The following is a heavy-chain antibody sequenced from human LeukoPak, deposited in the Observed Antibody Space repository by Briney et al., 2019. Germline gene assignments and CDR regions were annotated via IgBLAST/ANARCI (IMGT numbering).Heavy chain of an antibody. CDR1: GYTFTSYA. Sequence: ASVKVSCKASGYTFTSYAMHWVRQAPGQRLEWMGWINAGNGTTKYSQKFQGRVTITRDTSASTAYMELSSLRSEDTAVYYCARGYYDILTGYSTVGPDYWGQGTLVTVSS. D-gene: IGHD3-9*01. CDR3: ARGYYDILTGYSTVGPDY. V-gene: IGHV1-3*01. J-gene: IGHJ4*02. CDR2: INAGNGTT.